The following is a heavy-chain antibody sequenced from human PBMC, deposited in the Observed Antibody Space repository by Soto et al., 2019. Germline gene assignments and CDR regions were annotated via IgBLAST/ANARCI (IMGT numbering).Heavy chain of an antibody. V-gene: IGHV1-24*01. J-gene: IGHJ6*02. CDR2: FDPEDGET. CDR3: AASMVRGPPNYYYYSGMDV. D-gene: IGHD3-10*01. CDR1: GYTLTELS. Sequence: ASVKVSCKVSGYTLTELSMHWVRQAPGKGLEWMGGFDPEDGETIYAQKFQGRVTMTEDTSTDTAYMELSSLRSEDTAVYYCAASMVRGPPNYYYYSGMDVWGQGTTVTASS.